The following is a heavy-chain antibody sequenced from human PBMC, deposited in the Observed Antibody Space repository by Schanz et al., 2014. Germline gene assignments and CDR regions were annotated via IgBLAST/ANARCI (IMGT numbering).Heavy chain of an antibody. CDR2: ISAYNGNT. CDR3: ARGIGGYGANNYFDD. Sequence: QVHLVQSGAEVKRPGASVKVSCKASGYIFINSGISWVRQAPGQGLEWMGWISAYNGNTKYPQKLQGRVTMTTDTSTSTAYMELRSLRAEDTAVYSCARGIGGYGANNYFDDWGQGALVTVSS. V-gene: IGHV1-18*01. D-gene: IGHD5-12*01. CDR1: GYIFINSG. J-gene: IGHJ4*02.